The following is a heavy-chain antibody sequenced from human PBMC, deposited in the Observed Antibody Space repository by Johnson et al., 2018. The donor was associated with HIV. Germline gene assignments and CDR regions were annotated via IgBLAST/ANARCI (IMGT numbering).Heavy chain of an antibody. V-gene: IGHV3-30*04. CDR3: AKVAVATAAGGVALDI. D-gene: IGHD6-13*01. Sequence: QVQLVESGGGVVQPGRSLRLSCAASGFTFSSYAMHWVRQAPGKGLEWVAVISYDGSNKYYADSVKGRFTISRDNSKNTLYLQMNSLRAEDTAVYYCAKVAVATAAGGVALDIWGPGTMVTVS. CDR2: ISYDGSNK. CDR1: GFTFSSYA. J-gene: IGHJ3*02.